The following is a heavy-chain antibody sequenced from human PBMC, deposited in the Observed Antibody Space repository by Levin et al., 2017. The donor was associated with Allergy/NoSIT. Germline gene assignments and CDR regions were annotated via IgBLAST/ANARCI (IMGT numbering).Heavy chain of an antibody. J-gene: IGHJ3*02. V-gene: IGHV4-4*07. Sequence: SETLSLTCTVSGGSISSYYWSWIRQPAGKGLEWIGRIYTSGSTNYNPSLKSRVTMSVDTSKNQFSLKLSSVTAADTAVYYCARIVDPMGPRDAFDIWGQGTMVTVSS. CDR3: ARIVDPMGPRDAFDI. CDR2: IYTSGST. D-gene: IGHD3-22*01. CDR1: GGSISSYY.